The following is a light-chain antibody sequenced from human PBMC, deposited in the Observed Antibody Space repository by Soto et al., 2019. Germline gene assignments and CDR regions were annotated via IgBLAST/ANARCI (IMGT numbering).Light chain of an antibody. Sequence: QSALTQPASVSGSPGQSITISCTGTSSDVGGFNYVSWYQQNPGKAPKRMIYEVSNRPSGVSNRFSGSKSGNTASLTISGLQAGDEADYYCNSYTSRSTVVFGGGTKVTVL. CDR1: SSDVGGFNY. J-gene: IGLJ2*01. V-gene: IGLV2-14*01. CDR3: NSYTSRSTVV. CDR2: EVS.